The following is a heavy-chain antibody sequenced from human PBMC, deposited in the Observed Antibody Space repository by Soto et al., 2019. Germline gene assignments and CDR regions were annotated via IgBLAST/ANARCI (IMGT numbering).Heavy chain of an antibody. V-gene: IGHV4-39*01. J-gene: IGHJ4*02. CDR2: IYYSGST. Sequence: QLQLQESGPGLVKPSETLSLTCTVSGGSISSSSYYWGWIRQPPGKGLEWIGNIYYSGSTYYNPSLNSRVTIYVDTSKNQSSLKLSSVTAADTAVYYCASRHSSSLFDYWGQGTLVTVSS. D-gene: IGHD6-13*01. CDR3: ASRHSSSLFDY. CDR1: GGSISSSSYY.